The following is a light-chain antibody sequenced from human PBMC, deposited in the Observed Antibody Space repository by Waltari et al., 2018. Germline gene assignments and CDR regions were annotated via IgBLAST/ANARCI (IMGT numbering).Light chain of an antibody. CDR2: GAS. CDR1: QSLSSSS. V-gene: IGKV3-20*01. J-gene: IGKJ1*01. Sequence: ELVLTQSPGTLSLSPGERDALSFRASQSLSSSSLAWCQQKPGQAPRLLIYGASSRATGIPDRFSGSGSGTDFTLTISRLEPEDFAVYYCQQYGSSRTFGQGTKVEIK. CDR3: QQYGSSRT.